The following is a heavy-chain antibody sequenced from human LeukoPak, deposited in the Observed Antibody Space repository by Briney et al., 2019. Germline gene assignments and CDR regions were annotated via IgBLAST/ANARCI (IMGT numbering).Heavy chain of an antibody. Sequence: SETLSLTCSVSNVSISGNNFYWGWTRQPPGMGLEWIGNFYYSGSTFYNPSLKSRVTISVDTSKNQFSLKLTSVTAADTAVYYCAIRVYFDDGGLFDYWGQGTLVTVSS. CDR2: FYYSGST. J-gene: IGHJ4*02. CDR3: AIRVYFDDGGLFDY. CDR1: NVSISGNNFY. V-gene: IGHV4-39*01. D-gene: IGHD2-15*01.